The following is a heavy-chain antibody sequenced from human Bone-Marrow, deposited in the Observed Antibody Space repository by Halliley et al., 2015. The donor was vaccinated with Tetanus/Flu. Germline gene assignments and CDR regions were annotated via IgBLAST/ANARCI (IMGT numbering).Heavy chain of an antibody. J-gene: IGHJ6*02. CDR3: AKERRSKGVYYYGLDV. CDR2: LGFNGGDT. CDR1: GFNFGTYA. Sequence: SLRLSCEASGFNFGTYAMTWVRQAPGKGLEWVSGLGFNGGDTYYADSVKGRFTISRDNTRNTLYLQINSLTVEDSAVYYCAKERRSKGVYYYGLDVWGQGTTVTVSS. V-gene: IGHV3-23*01. D-gene: IGHD2-2*01.